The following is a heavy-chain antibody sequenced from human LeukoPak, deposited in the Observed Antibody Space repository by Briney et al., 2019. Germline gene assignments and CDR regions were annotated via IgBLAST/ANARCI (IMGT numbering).Heavy chain of an antibody. D-gene: IGHD3-16*02. CDR1: GGAISTSNYY. CDR2: IYYSGST. CDR3: ARYVWGSYPTFEDY. Sequence: SETLSLTCTVSGGAISTSNYYWNWIRQPPGKGLEWIGYIYYSGSTNYNTSLKSRLTISVDTSKNQFSLKLSSVTAADTAVYYCARYVWGSYPTFEDYWGQGTLVTVSS. J-gene: IGHJ4*02. V-gene: IGHV4-61*01.